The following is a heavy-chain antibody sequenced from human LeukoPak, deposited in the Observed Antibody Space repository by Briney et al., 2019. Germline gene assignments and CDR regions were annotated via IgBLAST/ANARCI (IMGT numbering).Heavy chain of an antibody. V-gene: IGHV1-2*02. Sequence: ASVKVSCKASGYTFTGYYMHWVRQAPGQGLEWMGWINPNSGGTNYAQKFQGRVTMTRDTSISTAYMELSRLRSDDTAVYYCAREIVVVPAAILQNYYYGMDVWGQGTTVTVSS. CDR3: AREIVVVPAAILQNYYYGMDV. CDR1: GYTFTGYY. D-gene: IGHD2-2*02. CDR2: INPNSGGT. J-gene: IGHJ6*02.